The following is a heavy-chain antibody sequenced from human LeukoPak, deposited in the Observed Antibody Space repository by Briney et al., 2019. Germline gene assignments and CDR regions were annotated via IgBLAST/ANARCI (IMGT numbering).Heavy chain of an antibody. CDR3: ASSLTGYSSSWFLAY. CDR2: IYYSGST. V-gene: IGHV4-30-4*01. J-gene: IGHJ4*02. D-gene: IGHD6-13*01. CDR1: GGSISSGDYY. Sequence: TSETLSLTCTVSGGSISSGDYYWSWIRQPPGKGLEWIGYIYYSGSTYYNPSLKSRVTISLDTSKNQFSLRVPSVTAADTAFYFCASSLTGYSSSWFLAYWGPGTLVTVSS.